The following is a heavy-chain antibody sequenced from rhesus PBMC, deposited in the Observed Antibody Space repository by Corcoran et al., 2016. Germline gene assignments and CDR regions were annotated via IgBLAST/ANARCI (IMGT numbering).Heavy chain of an antibody. J-gene: IGHJ6*01. Sequence: QVQLQESGPGLVKPSETLSLTCAVSGGSMRSGYWWSWIRQSPEKGLEWSGGIHGGKGDTGYGSSVETRVAISMDTPKNQFSLNLDSVTAADTAVYYCSRGSSSGWSSYGLDSWGHGVVVTVSS. CDR3: SRGSSSGWSSYGLDS. CDR2: IHGGKGDT. D-gene: IGHD6-37*01. V-gene: IGHV4-93*02. CDR1: GGSMRSGYW.